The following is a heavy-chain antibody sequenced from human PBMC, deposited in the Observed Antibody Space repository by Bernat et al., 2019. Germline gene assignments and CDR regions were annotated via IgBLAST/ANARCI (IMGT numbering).Heavy chain of an antibody. D-gene: IGHD2/OR15-2a*01. V-gene: IGHV1-69*12. J-gene: IGHJ6*02. CDR1: GGTFSRYA. CDR3: ARGEGEYSYGQFYGMDV. Sequence: QVQVVQSGAEVKKPGSLVKVSCKASGGTFSRYAIHWVRQAPGQGLEWLGGIIPMFGTEKYARKFQDRVTITADESTSTVYMEVRSLKSEDTAVYYCARGEGEYSYGQFYGMDVWGQGTTVTVSS. CDR2: IIPMFGTE.